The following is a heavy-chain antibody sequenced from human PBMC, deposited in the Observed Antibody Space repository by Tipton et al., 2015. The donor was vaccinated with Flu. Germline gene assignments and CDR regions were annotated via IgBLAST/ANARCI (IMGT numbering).Heavy chain of an antibody. CDR2: IYSSGST. J-gene: IGHJ5*02. CDR3: ARGYPYGDYDWVGP. D-gene: IGHD4-17*01. Sequence: TLSLTCTVSGGSISSYYWSWIRQPAGKGLEWIWRIYSSGSTSYNPPLQSRVTMSVDTAENQFSLKLSSVSAADTALYYCARGYPYGDYDWVGPWGQGTLVTVSS. CDR1: GGSISSYY. V-gene: IGHV4-4*07.